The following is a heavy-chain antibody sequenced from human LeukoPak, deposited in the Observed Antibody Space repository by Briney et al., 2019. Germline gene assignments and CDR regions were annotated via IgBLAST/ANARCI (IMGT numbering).Heavy chain of an antibody. CDR3: ARDMSPWESKNPDAFDI. J-gene: IGHJ3*02. CDR1: GFTVSSNY. Sequence: GGSLRLSCAASGFTVSSNYMSWVRRAPGKGLEWVSVIYSGGSTYYADSVRGRFTISRDNSKNTLYLQMNSLRVEDTAIYYCARDMSPWESKNPDAFDIWGQGTMVTVSS. CDR2: IYSGGST. D-gene: IGHD1-26*01. V-gene: IGHV3-53*01.